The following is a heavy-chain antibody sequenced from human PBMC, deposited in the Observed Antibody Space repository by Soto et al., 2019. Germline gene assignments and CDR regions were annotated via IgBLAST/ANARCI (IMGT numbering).Heavy chain of an antibody. Sequence: EVQLVESGGDLIQPGGSLRISCAASGFTFSTSWMHWVRQAPGEGLAWVSRINSDGTTKNYADSVKGRFTISRDNAKNTLYLQMNSLRADDTAVYYCAIAGSDRFDYWGQGTLVTVSS. CDR1: GFTFSTSW. CDR3: AIAGSDRFDY. CDR2: INSDGTTK. V-gene: IGHV3-74*01. J-gene: IGHJ4*02. D-gene: IGHD1-26*01.